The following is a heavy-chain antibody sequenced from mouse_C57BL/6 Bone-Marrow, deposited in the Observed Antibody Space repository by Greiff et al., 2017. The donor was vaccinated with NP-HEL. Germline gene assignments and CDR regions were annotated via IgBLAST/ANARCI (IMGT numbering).Heavy chain of an antibody. D-gene: IGHD3-1*01. CDR3: AKGATRDYYAMDY. CDR1: GFSLTSYG. CDR2: IWRGGST. V-gene: IGHV2-5*01. J-gene: IGHJ4*01. Sequence: VQLQQSGPGLVQPSQSLSITCTVSGFSLTSYGVHWVRQSPGKGLEWLGVIWRGGSTDYNAAFMSRLSITKDNSKSQVFFKMNSLHADDTAIYYCAKGATRDYYAMDYWGQGTSVTVSS.